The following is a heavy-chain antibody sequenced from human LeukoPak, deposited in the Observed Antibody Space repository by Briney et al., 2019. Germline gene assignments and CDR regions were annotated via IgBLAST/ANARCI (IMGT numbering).Heavy chain of an antibody. J-gene: IGHJ4*02. V-gene: IGHV3-53*01. CDR2: IYSGGST. D-gene: IGHD3-22*01. CDR3: ARVDYYDSSGYSPDSSYYFDY. CDR1: GFTVSSNY. Sequence: GGSLRLSCAASGFTVSSNYMSWVRQAPGKGLEWVSVIYSGGSTYYADSVKGRFTISRDNSKNTLYPQMNSLRAEDTAVYYCARVDYYDSSGYSPDSSYYFDYWGQGTLVTVSS.